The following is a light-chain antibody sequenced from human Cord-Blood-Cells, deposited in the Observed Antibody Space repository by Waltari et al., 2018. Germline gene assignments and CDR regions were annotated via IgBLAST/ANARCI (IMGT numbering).Light chain of an antibody. J-gene: IGLJ2*01. V-gene: IGLV1-44*01. CDR1: SSNIGSNT. Sequence: QSVLTQPPSASGTPGQRVTISCCGSSSNIGSNTVNWYQQLPGTPPKLLIYSNTPRPSGAPDPCSGSKSGTSASLAISGLQSQYEADYYCAAWEDSLNGLVFGGGTKLTVL. CDR2: SNT. CDR3: AAWEDSLNGLV.